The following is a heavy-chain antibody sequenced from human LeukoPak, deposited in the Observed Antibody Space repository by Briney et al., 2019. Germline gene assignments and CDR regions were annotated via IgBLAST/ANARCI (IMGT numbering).Heavy chain of an antibody. D-gene: IGHD2-21*02. V-gene: IGHV1-69*13. CDR2: IIPIFGTA. CDR1: GYTFTSYG. J-gene: IGHJ4*02. Sequence: ASVKVSCKASGYTFTSYGISWVRQAPGQGLEWMGGIIPIFGTANYAQKFQGRVTITADESTSTAYMELSSLRSEDTAVYYCARGSCARGGDCYYDYWGQGTLVTVSS. CDR3: ARGSCARGGDCYYDY.